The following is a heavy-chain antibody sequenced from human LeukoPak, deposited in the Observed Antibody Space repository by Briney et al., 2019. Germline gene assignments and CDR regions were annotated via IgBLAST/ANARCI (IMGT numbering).Heavy chain of an antibody. CDR1: GGSFSGHY. J-gene: IGHJ4*02. V-gene: IGHV4-34*01. Sequence: SEILSLTCAVYGGSFSGHYWTWIRQPPGKGLEWIGEINHSGSTNYNPSLKSRVTISVDTSKNQFSLKLSSVTAADTAVYYCARGTTYWGQGTLVTVSS. CDR3: ARGTTY. D-gene: IGHD1-7*01. CDR2: INHSGST.